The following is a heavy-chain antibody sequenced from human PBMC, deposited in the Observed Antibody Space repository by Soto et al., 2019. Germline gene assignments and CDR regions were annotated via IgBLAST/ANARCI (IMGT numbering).Heavy chain of an antibody. D-gene: IGHD1-26*01. V-gene: IGHV1-69*13. J-gene: IGHJ4*02. CDR3: ARGRPSGAFDY. Sequence: AASVKVSCKASGGTFSSYATSWVRQAPGQGLEWMGGIIPIFGTANYAQKFQGRVTITADESTSTAYMELSSLRSEDTAVYYCARGRPSGAFDYWGQGTLVTVSS. CDR2: IIPIFGTA. CDR1: GGTFSSYA.